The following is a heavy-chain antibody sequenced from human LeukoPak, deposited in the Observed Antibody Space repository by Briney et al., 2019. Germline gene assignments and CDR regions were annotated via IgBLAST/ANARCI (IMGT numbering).Heavy chain of an antibody. Sequence: GGSLRLSCAASGLIFSSYWIHWVRQAPGKGLVWVSRINSDGSSTNYADSVKGRFTISRDNAKNTLYLQMNSLRAEDTAVYYCARTPPETAMVDYWGQGTLVTVSS. CDR1: GLIFSSYW. CDR3: ARTPPETAMVDY. CDR2: INSDGSST. D-gene: IGHD5-18*01. J-gene: IGHJ4*02. V-gene: IGHV3-74*01.